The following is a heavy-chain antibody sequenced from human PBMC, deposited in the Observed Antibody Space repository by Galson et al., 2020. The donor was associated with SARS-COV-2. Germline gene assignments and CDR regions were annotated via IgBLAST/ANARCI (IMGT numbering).Heavy chain of an antibody. CDR2: ISWDGGST. Sequence: ESLKISCAASGFTFDDYAMHWVRQAPGKGLEWVSLISWDGGSTYYADSVKGRFTISRDNSKNSLYLQMNSLRAEDTALYYCAKDRQQLSYYSGMAVWGQGPTVTVSS. D-gene: IGHD6-13*01. CDR1: GFTFDDYA. CDR3: AKDRQQLSYYSGMAV. V-gene: IGHV3-43D*03. J-gene: IGHJ6*02.